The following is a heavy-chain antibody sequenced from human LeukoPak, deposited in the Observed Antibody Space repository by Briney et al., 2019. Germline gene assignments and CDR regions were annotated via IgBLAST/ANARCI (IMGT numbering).Heavy chain of an antibody. D-gene: IGHD5-18*01. CDR3: ARLNSYGFYYFDY. CDR2: IKQDGSEK. J-gene: IGHJ4*02. Sequence: PGGSLRLSCAASRFTFSSYWMSWVRQAPGKGLEWVANIKQDGSEKYYVDSVKGRFTTSRDNAKNSLNLQLNSLRAEDTAVYYCARLNSYGFYYFDYWGQGTLVTVSS. CDR1: RFTFSSYW. V-gene: IGHV3-7*01.